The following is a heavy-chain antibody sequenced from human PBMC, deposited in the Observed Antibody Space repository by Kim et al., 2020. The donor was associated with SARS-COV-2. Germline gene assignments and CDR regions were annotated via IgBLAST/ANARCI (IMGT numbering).Heavy chain of an antibody. V-gene: IGHV3-74*01. CDR3: ASLSTGYVWDKFDY. J-gene: IGHJ4*02. CDR1: GFTFSSYW. CDR2: VNSDGSST. D-gene: IGHD3-16*01. Sequence: GGSLRLSCVASGFTFSSYWMHWVRQAPGKGLVWVSRVNSDGSSTSYAASVKSRFTISRDNARNTLYLQMNSRRAEDTAVYYCASLSTGYVWDKFDYWGQG.